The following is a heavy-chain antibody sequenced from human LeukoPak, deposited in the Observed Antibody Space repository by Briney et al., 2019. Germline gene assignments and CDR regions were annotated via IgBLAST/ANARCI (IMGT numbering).Heavy chain of an antibody. Sequence: GGSLRLSCAASGFTFSSSAMSWVRQVPGKGLEWVSGISASGGSTSYADSVKGRFTISRDNAKSSLYLQMNSLRAEDTAVYYCASERSSGWYGEIDYWGQGTLVTVSS. CDR3: ASERSSGWYGEIDY. D-gene: IGHD6-19*01. CDR2: ISASGGST. V-gene: IGHV3-23*01. CDR1: GFTFSSSA. J-gene: IGHJ4*02.